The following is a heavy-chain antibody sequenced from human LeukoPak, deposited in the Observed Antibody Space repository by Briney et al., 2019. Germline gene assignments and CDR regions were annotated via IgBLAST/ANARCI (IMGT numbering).Heavy chain of an antibody. CDR2: IIPIFGTA. CDR1: GGTFSSYA. Sequence: KVSCKASGGTFSSYAISWVRQAPGPGLEWMGGIIPIFGTANYAHKFQGRVTITTDESTSTAYMELSSLRSEDTAVYYCASYYYGSGSSFDYWGQGTLVTVSS. V-gene: IGHV1-69*05. J-gene: IGHJ4*02. CDR3: ASYYYGSGSSFDY. D-gene: IGHD3-10*01.